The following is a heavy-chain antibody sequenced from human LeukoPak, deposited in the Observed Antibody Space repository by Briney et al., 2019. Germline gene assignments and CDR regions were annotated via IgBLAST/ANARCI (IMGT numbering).Heavy chain of an antibody. CDR1: GFTFSSYG. J-gene: IGHJ4*02. D-gene: IGHD4-17*01. CDR2: IYSDSGGST. V-gene: IGHV3-NL1*01. Sequence: GGSLRLSCAASGFTFSSYGMHWVRQAPGKGLEWIAVIYSDSGGSTYYADSVKGRFTMSRDNSKNTLYLHMNNLRAEDTAVYYCARGFTHDYGDYFDYWGQGTLVTVSS. CDR3: ARGFTHDYGDYFDY.